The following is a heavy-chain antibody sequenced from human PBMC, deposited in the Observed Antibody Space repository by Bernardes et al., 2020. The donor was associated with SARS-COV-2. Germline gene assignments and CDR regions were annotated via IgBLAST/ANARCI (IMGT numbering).Heavy chain of an antibody. CDR3: VREVS. CDR1: GFTFSSYS. CDR2: ISSSGSLI. J-gene: IGHJ5*02. Sequence: GGSLRLSCAASGFTFSSYSMNWVRQAPGKGLEWVSSISSSGSLIYYADSVKGRFTISRDNAKNSVYLQMNSLRVEDTAVYYCVREVSWGQGTLVTVSS. V-gene: IGHV3-21*01.